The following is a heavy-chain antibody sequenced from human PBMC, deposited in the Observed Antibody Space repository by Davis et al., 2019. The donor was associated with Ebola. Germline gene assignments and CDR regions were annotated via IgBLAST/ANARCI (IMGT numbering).Heavy chain of an antibody. CDR1: GYTFTSYG. CDR3: ARGGITMMVVPRDYYYGMDG. V-gene: IGHV1-18*01. J-gene: IGHJ6*02. Sequence: ASVKVSCKASGYTFTSYGISWVRQAPGQGLEWMGWISAYNGNTNYAQKFQGRVTITRDTSASTAYMELSSLRSEDTAVYYCARGGITMMVVPRDYYYGMDGWGQGTTVTVSS. CDR2: ISAYNGNT. D-gene: IGHD3-22*01.